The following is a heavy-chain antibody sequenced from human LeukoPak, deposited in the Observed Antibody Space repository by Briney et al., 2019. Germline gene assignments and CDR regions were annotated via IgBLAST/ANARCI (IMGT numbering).Heavy chain of an antibody. CDR1: GYTFTSYD. Sequence: ASVKVSCKASGYTFTSYDINWVRQATGQGLEWMGWMNPNSGNTGYAQKFQGRVTMTRNTSISTAYMELSSLRSEDTAVYYCARFGYSSSWYDYYYYGMDVWGRGTTVTVSS. J-gene: IGHJ6*02. V-gene: IGHV1-8*01. CDR2: MNPNSGNT. D-gene: IGHD6-13*01. CDR3: ARFGYSSSWYDYYYYGMDV.